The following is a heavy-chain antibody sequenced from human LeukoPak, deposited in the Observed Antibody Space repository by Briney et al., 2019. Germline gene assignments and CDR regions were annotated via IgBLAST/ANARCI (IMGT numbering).Heavy chain of an antibody. J-gene: IGHJ4*02. CDR1: GYTFNSHG. D-gene: IGHD5-18*01. Sequence: ASVKVSCKASGYTFNSHGISWVRQAPGQGLEWMGSISAYNGEKDFAQNFQGRLTMTTDTSTSTAYMELRSLRSDDTAVYYCAIDTSPMVSPFDCWGQGTLVTVSS. V-gene: IGHV1-18*01. CDR2: ISAYNGEK. CDR3: AIDTSPMVSPFDC.